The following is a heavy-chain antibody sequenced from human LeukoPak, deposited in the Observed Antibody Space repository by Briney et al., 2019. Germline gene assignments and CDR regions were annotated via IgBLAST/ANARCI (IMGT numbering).Heavy chain of an antibody. V-gene: IGHV3-11*05. J-gene: IGHJ6*02. Sequence: GGSLRLSCAASGFXFSDYYMSWIRQAPGKGLEWVSYISSSSSYTNYADSVKGRFTISRDNAKNSLYLQMNSLRAEDTAVYYCARDFSPEDIVVVPAARGYYYGMDVWGQGTTVTVSS. CDR1: GFXFSDYY. D-gene: IGHD2-2*01. CDR3: ARDFSPEDIVVVPAARGYYYGMDV. CDR2: ISSSSSYT.